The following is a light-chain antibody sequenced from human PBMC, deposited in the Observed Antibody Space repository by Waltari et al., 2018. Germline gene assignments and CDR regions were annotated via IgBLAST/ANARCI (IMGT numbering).Light chain of an antibody. Sequence: QPVLTSLPSWLGFLGGPFPPPSALRSGPLSAITYATWYQQTPGQPPRTLVYKANSRSSGVPDRFSGSILGNRAALTFAGAQAEDEADYYCLLYLGSSIFVFGGGTKLTVL. J-gene: IGLJ2*01. CDR2: KAN. V-gene: IGLV8-61*01. CDR3: LLYLGSSIFV. CDR1: SGPLSAITY.